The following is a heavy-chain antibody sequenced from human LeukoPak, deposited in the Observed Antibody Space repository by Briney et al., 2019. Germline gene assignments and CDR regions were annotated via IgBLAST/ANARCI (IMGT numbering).Heavy chain of an antibody. J-gene: IGHJ4*02. CDR1: GFNFRNYG. Sequence: GGSLTLSCAASGFNFRNYGMHWVRQAPGKGLEWVAYTRDDGSKNWYGDSVKGRFTISRDNSKSTLYLQMNSLRGEDTAMYYCANGDCRGGRCSSGAYWGQGTLVTVSS. CDR3: ANGDCRGGRCSSGAY. CDR2: TRDDGSKN. D-gene: IGHD2-15*01. V-gene: IGHV3-30*02.